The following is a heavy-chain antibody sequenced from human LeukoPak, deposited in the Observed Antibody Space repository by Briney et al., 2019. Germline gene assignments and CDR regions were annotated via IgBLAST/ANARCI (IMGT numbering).Heavy chain of an antibody. V-gene: IGHV4-59*01. Sequence: PSETLSLTCTVSGGSISSYYWSWIRQPPGKGLEWIGYIYYSGSTNYNPSLKSRVTISVDTSKNQFSLKLSSVTAVDTAVYYCARAYSSGWYYFDYWGQGTLVTVSS. CDR1: GGSISSYY. CDR2: IYYSGST. CDR3: ARAYSSGWYYFDY. J-gene: IGHJ4*02. D-gene: IGHD6-19*01.